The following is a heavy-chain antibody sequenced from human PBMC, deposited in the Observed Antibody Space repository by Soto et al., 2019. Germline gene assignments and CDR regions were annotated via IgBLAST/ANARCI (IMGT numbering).Heavy chain of an antibody. CDR3: AGDNGGTFDY. CDR2: ISSSSTSS. CDR1: GFTFSDSY. V-gene: IGHV3-11*05. D-gene: IGHD2-8*01. J-gene: IGHJ4*02. Sequence: QVLLVESGGGLVKPGGSLRLSCAASGFTFSDSYMSWIRQAPGKGLEWVSYISSSSTSSNYADSMKGRFTISRDNAKNSLYLQMNSLRAEDTAVYYCAGDNGGTFDYWGQGTLVTVSS.